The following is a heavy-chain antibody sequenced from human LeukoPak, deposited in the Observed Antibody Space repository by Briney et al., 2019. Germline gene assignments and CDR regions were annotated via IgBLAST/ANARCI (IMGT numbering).Heavy chain of an antibody. Sequence: SETLSLTCTVSGGSISSGSYYWSWIRQPAGKGLEWIGRIYTSGSTNYNPSLKSRVTMSVDTSKNQFSLKLSSVTAADTAVYYCAREGYSSGWTDFDYWGQGTLVTVSS. CDR2: IYTSGST. D-gene: IGHD6-19*01. CDR3: AREGYSSGWTDFDY. J-gene: IGHJ4*02. CDR1: GGSISSGSYY. V-gene: IGHV4-61*02.